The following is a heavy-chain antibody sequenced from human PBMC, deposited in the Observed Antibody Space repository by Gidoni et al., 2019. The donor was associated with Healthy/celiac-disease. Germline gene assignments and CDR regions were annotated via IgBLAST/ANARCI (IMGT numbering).Heavy chain of an antibody. D-gene: IGHD2-15*01. CDR2: INHSGST. J-gene: IGHJ5*02. CDR3: ARGLRMDSVVVVASTVWFDP. V-gene: IGHV4-34*01. Sequence: VQLQQWGAGLLKPSETLSLTCAVYGGSFSGYYWSWIRQSPGKVLEWSGAINHSGSTNYTPYIRSRVTISVDTSKTQFSLKLRSVTDADTAVYYCARGLRMDSVVVVASTVWFDPWGQGTLVTVSS. CDR1: GGSFSGYY.